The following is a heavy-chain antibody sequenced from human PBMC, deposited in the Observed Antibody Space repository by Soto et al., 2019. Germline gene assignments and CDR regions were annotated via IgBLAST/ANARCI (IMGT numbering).Heavy chain of an antibody. D-gene: IGHD1-1*01. Sequence: SETRALTGAVYGGSSSGYYWSWIRQPPGKGLEWIGETNHSGSTNYSPSLYSRVTISVDRSKNRFSLKLSSVTAADTAVYYCARGRYPTDDFDYWGQGILVTVSS. J-gene: IGHJ4*02. CDR1: GGSSSGYY. V-gene: IGHV4-34*01. CDR2: TNHSGST. CDR3: ARGRYPTDDFDY.